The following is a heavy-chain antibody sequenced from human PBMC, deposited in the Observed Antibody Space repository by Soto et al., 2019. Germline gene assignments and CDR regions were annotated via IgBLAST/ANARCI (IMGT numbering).Heavy chain of an antibody. CDR2: IYYIGTS. CDR3: ARVLRDVLSDRYYWYFDL. J-gene: IGHJ2*01. Sequence: QVQLQESGPGLVKPSQTLSLTCTVSGASISSGGYYWGWIRQHPGKGLEWIGFIYYIGTSYYNPCLESRITLSVDTAKNHFSLNLTSVTAADTAVYYCARVLRDVLSDRYYWYFDLWGRGTLVTVSS. CDR1: GASISSGGYY. D-gene: IGHD3-16*02. V-gene: IGHV4-31*03.